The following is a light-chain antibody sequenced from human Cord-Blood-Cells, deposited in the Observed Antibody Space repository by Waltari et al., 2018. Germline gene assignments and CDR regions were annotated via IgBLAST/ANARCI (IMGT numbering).Light chain of an antibody. Sequence: NFMLTQPHSVSESPGKTVTISCTGSSGSIASNYVQWYQQRPGSAPTTVIYEDNQRPSGVPARFSGSIDSSSNSASLTISGLKTEDEADYYCQSYDSSNQRIFGGGTKLTVL. CDR1: SGSIASNY. J-gene: IGLJ2*01. CDR3: QSYDSSNQRI. V-gene: IGLV6-57*02. CDR2: EDN.